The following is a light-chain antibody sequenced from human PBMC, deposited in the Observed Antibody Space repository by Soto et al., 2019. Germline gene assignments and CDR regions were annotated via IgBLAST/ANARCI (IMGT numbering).Light chain of an antibody. CDR1: QSVSSY. V-gene: IGKV3-11*01. Sequence: EIVLTQSPATLSLSPGERATLSCRASQSVSSYLAWYQQKPGQAPRLLIYAASNRATGIPARFSGSGSGTDFALTISSLEPEDFAVYYCQQRSNWPPGSLTFGGGTKVEIK. CDR2: AAS. J-gene: IGKJ4*01. CDR3: QQRSNWPPGSLT.